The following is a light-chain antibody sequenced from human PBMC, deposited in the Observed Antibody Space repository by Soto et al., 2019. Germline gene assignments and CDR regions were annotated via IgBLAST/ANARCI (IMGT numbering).Light chain of an antibody. CDR1: SSDVGGYKY. J-gene: IGLJ1*01. CDR3: SSYTSSNSYV. Sequence: QSALTQPASVSGSPGQSIAISCTGSSSDVGGYKYVSWYQQHPGKAPKLMIYDVSNRPSGVSDRFSGSKSGNTASLTISGLQSEDEAYYYCSSYTSSNSYVFGPGTKVTVL. CDR2: DVS. V-gene: IGLV2-14*03.